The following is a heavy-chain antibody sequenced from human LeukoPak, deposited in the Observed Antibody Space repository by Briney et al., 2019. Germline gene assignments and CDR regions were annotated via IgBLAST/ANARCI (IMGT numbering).Heavy chain of an antibody. CDR3: AKGHRAGYYDFWSGLFDY. J-gene: IGHJ4*02. CDR2: ISGSGGST. Sequence: GGSLRLSCAASGFTFSSYAMSWVRQAPGKGLEWVSAISGSGGSTYYADSVKGRFTISRDNSKNTLYLQMNSLRAEDTAVYYCAKGHRAGYYDFWSGLFDYWGQGTLVTVSS. CDR1: GFTFSSYA. V-gene: IGHV3-23*01. D-gene: IGHD3-3*01.